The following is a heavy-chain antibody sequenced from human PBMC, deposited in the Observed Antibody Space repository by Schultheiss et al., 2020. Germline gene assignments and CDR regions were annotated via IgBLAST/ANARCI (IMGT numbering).Heavy chain of an antibody. CDR2: MNPNSGNT. CDR3: ARDGRSGYSSGWNNWFDP. CDR1: GYTFTSYD. Sequence: ASVKVSCKASGYTFTSYDINWVRQATGQGLEWMGWMNPNSGNTGYAQKFQGRVTMTRNTSISTAYMELSSLRSEDTAVYYCARDGRSGYSSGWNNWFDPWGQGTLVTVSS. J-gene: IGHJ5*02. D-gene: IGHD6-19*01. V-gene: IGHV1-8*01.